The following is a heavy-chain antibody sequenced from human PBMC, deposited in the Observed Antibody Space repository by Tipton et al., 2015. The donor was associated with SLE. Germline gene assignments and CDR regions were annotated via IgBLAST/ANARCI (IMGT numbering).Heavy chain of an antibody. CDR1: GGSISSGGHY. J-gene: IGHJ2*01. D-gene: IGHD1-1*01. CDR3: AKSYNPRWYFDL. Sequence: LRLSCTVSGGSISSGGHYWSWIRQHPGKGLEWIGYIYHSGNTYYNPSLKSRLTISVDTSKNQFSLKLSPVTAADTAVYYCAKSYNPRWYFDLWGRGTLVTVSS. V-gene: IGHV4-31*02. CDR2: IYHSGNT.